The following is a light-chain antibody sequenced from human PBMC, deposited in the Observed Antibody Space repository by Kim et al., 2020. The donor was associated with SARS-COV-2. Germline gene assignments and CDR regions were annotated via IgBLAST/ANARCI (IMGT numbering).Light chain of an antibody. CDR2: EVS. J-gene: IGKJ1*01. CDR3: MQGTQYPRT. Sequence: DIMLTQSPLSLPVTLGQPASIACRASQGLVHSDGNTYLNWFHQRPGQSPRRLIYEVSKRDSGVPDRFSGSGSGSYFTLTISRLEAEDVGIYFCMQGTQYPRTFGLGTKVDIK. V-gene: IGKV2-30*02. CDR1: QGLVHSDGNTY.